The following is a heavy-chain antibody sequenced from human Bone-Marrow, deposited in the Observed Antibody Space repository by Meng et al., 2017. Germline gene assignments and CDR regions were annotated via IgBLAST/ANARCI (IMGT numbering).Heavy chain of an antibody. CDR2: ISGSGGST. CDR3: AKASCSGGSCYSRSAFAI. CDR1: GFTFSSYA. V-gene: IGHV3-23*01. J-gene: IGHJ3*02. D-gene: IGHD2-15*01. Sequence: GESLKISCAASGFTFSSYAMSWVRQAPGKGLEWVSAISGSGGSTYYADSVKGRFTISRDNSKNTLYLQMNSLRAEDTAVYYCAKASCSGGSCYSRSAFAIWGQGKTV.